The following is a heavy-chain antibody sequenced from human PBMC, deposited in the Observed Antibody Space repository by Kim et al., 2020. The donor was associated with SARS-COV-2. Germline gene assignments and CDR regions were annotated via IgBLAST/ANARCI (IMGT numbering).Heavy chain of an antibody. CDR1: GYTFTSYD. Sequence: ASLKVSCKASGYTFTSYDINWVRQATGQGLEWMGWMNSNSGNTSYAQNFQGRVTMTRNTSISTAYMEMSSLRSEDTAVYYCARVPPRRNNLVRGAKSWF. CDR2: MNSNSGNT. J-gene: IGHJ5*01. D-gene: IGHD3-10*01. CDR3: ARVPPRRNNLVRGAKSWF. V-gene: IGHV1-8*01.